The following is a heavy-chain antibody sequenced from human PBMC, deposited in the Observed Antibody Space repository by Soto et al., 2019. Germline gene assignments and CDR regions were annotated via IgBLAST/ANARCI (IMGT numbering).Heavy chain of an antibody. CDR2: IYYSGTT. CDR1: GGSISSGGYY. V-gene: IGHV4-31*03. CDR3: ARDEHCSGGSCYSGFVGGMDV. D-gene: IGHD2-15*01. Sequence: SETLSLTCTVSGGSISSGGYYWSWIRQNPGKGLEWIGYIYYSGTTNYNPSLKSRLTMSVDTSKNQFSLKLNSMTAADTAVYYCARDEHCSGGSCYSGFVGGMDVWGQGTTVTVS. J-gene: IGHJ6*02.